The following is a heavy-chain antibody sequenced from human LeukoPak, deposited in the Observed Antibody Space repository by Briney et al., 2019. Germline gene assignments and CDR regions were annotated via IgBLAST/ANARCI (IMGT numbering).Heavy chain of an antibody. J-gene: IGHJ5*02. V-gene: IGHV1-3*01. Sequence: ASVKVSCKASGYTFTSYAMHWVRQAPGQRLEWMGSINAGNGNTKYSQKFQGRVTITRDTSASTAYMELSSLRSEDTAVYYCARDEVGATEWFDPWAREPWSPSPQ. CDR3: ARDEVGATEWFDP. CDR1: GYTFTSYA. D-gene: IGHD1-26*01. CDR2: INAGNGNT.